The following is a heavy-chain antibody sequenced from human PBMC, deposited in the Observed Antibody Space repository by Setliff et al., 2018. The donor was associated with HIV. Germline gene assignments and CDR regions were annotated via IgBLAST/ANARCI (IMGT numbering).Heavy chain of an antibody. D-gene: IGHD6-13*01. Sequence: PSETLSLTCTVSGGFISSGSYYWSWIRQPAGKGLEWIGRIYTSGSTNYNPSLKSRVTISVDKSKNQFSLKLSSVTAADTAVYYCARHPRGSIAAAASSFDYWGQGTLVNVPS. CDR3: ARHPRGSIAAAASSFDY. CDR1: GGFISSGSYY. CDR2: IYTSGST. J-gene: IGHJ4*02. V-gene: IGHV4-61*02.